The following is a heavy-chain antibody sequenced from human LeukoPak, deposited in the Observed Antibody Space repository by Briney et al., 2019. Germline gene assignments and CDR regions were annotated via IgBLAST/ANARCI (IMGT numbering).Heavy chain of an antibody. J-gene: IGHJ5*02. D-gene: IGHD1/OR15-1a*01. Sequence: PSETLSLTCTVSGGSISSGDYYWSWIRQPPGKGLEWIGYIYYSGSTYYNPSLKSRVTISVDTSKNQFSLKLSSVTAADTAVYYCASKSNWNNQTNWFDPWGQGTLVTVSS. CDR2: IYYSGST. CDR3: ASKSNWNNQTNWFDP. CDR1: GGSISSGDYY. V-gene: IGHV4-30-4*01.